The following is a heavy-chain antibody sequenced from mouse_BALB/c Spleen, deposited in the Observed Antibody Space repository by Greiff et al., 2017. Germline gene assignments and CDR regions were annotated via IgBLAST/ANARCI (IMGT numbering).Heavy chain of an antibody. CDR2: INPSSGYT. CDR3: ARFPTVVDYAMDY. D-gene: IGHD1-1*01. V-gene: IGHV1-4*02. Sequence: VQLVESAAELARPGASVKMSCKASGYTFTSYTMHWVKQRPGQGLEWIGYINPSSGYTEYNQKFKDKTTLTADKSSSTAYMQLSSLTSEDSAVYYCARFPTVVDYAMDYWGQGTSVTVSS. J-gene: IGHJ4*01. CDR1: GYTFTSYT.